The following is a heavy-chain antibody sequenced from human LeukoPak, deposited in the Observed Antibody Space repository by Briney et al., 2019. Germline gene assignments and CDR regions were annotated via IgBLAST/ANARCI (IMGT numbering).Heavy chain of an antibody. CDR3: ARGRRDYGDYPY. Sequence: PGGSLRLSCAASGFILSGNYLSWVRQAPGKGLEWVSVIYSGGDTYSADSVKGRFTTSRYNSKNTVYLQMNSLRVEDTAVYYCARGRRDYGDYPYWGQGTLVTVSS. J-gene: IGHJ4*02. CDR2: IYSGGDT. D-gene: IGHD4-17*01. V-gene: IGHV3-53*01. CDR1: GFILSGNY.